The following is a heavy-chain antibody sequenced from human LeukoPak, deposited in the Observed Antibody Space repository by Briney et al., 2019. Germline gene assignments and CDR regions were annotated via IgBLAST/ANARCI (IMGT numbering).Heavy chain of an antibody. CDR3: ATDYYDSSGYYPGTY. V-gene: IGHV4-31*03. CDR2: IYYSGST. J-gene: IGHJ4*02. CDR1: GGSISSGGYY. Sequence: PSQTLSLTCTVSGGSISSGGYYWSWIRQHPGKGLEWIGYIYYSGSTYYNPSLKSRVTISVDTSKNQFSLKLSSVTAADTAVCYCATDYYDSSGYYPGTYWGQGTLVTVSS. D-gene: IGHD3-22*01.